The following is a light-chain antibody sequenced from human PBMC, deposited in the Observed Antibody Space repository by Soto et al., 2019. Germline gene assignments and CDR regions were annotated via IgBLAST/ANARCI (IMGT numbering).Light chain of an antibody. CDR1: GTNY. J-gene: IGLJ2*01. Sequence: QSALTQPPSVSAAPGQKVTISCSGSGTNYVSWYQQFPGTAPKLLIYDDDKRPSEISDRFSGSKSDTSAALVITGLQTGDEADYYCGSWAAGLPVVFGGGTKLTVL. CDR3: GSWAAGLPVV. CDR2: DDD. V-gene: IGLV1-51*01.